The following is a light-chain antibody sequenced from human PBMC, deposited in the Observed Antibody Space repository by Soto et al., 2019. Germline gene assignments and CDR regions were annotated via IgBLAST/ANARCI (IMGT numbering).Light chain of an antibody. V-gene: IGKV1-5*03. CDR3: QQYNSYSPWT. CDR1: ERISSW. Sequence: DIQMTQSPSTLSASVGDRVTITCRASERISSWLAWYQQKPGKAPKVLIYKAPRLESGVPSRFRVSGSGTEFTLTISSLQPDDLATYYCQQYNSYSPWTFGQGTKVEIK. CDR2: KAP. J-gene: IGKJ1*01.